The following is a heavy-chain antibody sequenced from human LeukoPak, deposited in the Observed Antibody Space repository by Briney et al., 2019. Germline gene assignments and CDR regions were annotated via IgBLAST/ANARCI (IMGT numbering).Heavy chain of an antibody. CDR2: VSNSGDYI. D-gene: IGHD3-10*01. CDR3: ARTMVRGNYYMDV. CDR1: GFSFSSYR. J-gene: IGHJ6*03. Sequence: GGSLRLSCAASGFSFSSYRMNWVRQAPGKGLEWVSSVSNSGDYIHYADSVKGRFTISRDNSKNSLYLQMNSLRAEDTAVYYCARTMVRGNYYMDVWGKGTTVTVSS. V-gene: IGHV3-21*06.